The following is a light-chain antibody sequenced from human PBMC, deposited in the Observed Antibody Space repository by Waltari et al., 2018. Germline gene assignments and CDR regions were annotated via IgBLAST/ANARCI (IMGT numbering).Light chain of an antibody. CDR2: GAS. Sequence: EIEMTQSPASLSVSPGETAILTCRDSQNIGTSLSWFQLRPGRAPRNPIYGASTRATGIPARFSASGSGTEFSLTISSLQSDDFAVYYCLQYNNWPYTFGQGTRLEIK. CDR1: QNIGTS. CDR3: LQYNNWPYT. J-gene: IGKJ2*01. V-gene: IGKV3-15*01.